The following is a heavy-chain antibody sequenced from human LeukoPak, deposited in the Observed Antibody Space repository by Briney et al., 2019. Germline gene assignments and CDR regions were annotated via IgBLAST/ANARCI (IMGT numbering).Heavy chain of an antibody. V-gene: IGHV3-23*01. CDR3: ARSQEETSGGGRAPYDILTGYYVTY. J-gene: IGHJ4*02. CDR1: GFTFCSYA. D-gene: IGHD3-9*01. Sequence: GGSLRLSCVASGFTFCSYAMSWVRQAPGKGLEWVSTIRGSGGSTYYADSVKGRFTISRDNSKNTLSLQMNSLRAEDTAVYYCARSQEETSGGGRAPYDILTGYYVTYWGQGTLVTVSS. CDR2: IRGSGGST.